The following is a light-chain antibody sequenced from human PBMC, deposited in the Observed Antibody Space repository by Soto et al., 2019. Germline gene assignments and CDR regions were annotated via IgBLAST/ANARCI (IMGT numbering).Light chain of an antibody. V-gene: IGKV3-11*01. CDR3: QQRSKWPLT. CDR2: DAS. J-gene: IGKJ4*01. Sequence: EIVLTQSPATLSLSPGERATLSCRASQSVSSDLAWYQQKPGQAPRLLIHDASNRATGIPARFSGSGSGTDFTLTISSLEPEDFAGYYCQQRSKWPLTFGGGTKVEIK. CDR1: QSVSSD.